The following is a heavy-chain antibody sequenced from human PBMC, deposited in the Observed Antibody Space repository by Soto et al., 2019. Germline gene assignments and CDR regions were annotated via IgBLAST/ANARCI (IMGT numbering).Heavy chain of an antibody. V-gene: IGHV1-3*01. J-gene: IGHJ6*02. D-gene: IGHD2-15*01. Sequence: KVSCKASGYTFTNYAIHWVRQAPGQRLEWVGWINAGNGNTKYSQKFQGRVTITRDTSASTAYMELSSLRSEDTAVYYCARVDEGGVAVYYYYYGMDVWGQGTTVTVSS. CDR3: ARVDEGGVAVYYYYYGMDV. CDR2: INAGNGNT. CDR1: GYTFTNYA.